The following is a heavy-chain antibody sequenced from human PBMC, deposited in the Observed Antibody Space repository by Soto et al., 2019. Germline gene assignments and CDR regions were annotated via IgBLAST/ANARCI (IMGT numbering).Heavy chain of an antibody. CDR3: AKDRAGPGDY. V-gene: IGHV3-30*18. CDR1: GFTFSSYG. J-gene: IGHJ4*02. Sequence: QVQLVESGGGVVQPGRSLRLSCAASGFTFSSYGMHGVRQAPGKGLEWVTVISYDGSNKYYADSVKGRFTISRDNSKNTLYLQMNSLRAEDTAVYYCAKDRAGPGDYWGQGTLVTVSS. CDR2: ISYDGSNK.